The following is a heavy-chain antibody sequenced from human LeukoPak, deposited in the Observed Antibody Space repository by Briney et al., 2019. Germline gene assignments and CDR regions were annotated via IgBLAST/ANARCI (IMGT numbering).Heavy chain of an antibody. J-gene: IGHJ4*02. D-gene: IGHD3-16*02. Sequence: SETLSLTCAVYGGSFSGYYWSWIRQPPGKGLEWIGEINHSGSTNYNPSLKSRVTISVDTSKNQFSLKLSSVTAADTAVYYCARGRGDYVWGSYRYVFDYWGQGTLVTVSS. CDR3: ARGRGDYVWGSYRYVFDY. CDR2: INHSGST. CDR1: GGSFSGYY. V-gene: IGHV4-34*01.